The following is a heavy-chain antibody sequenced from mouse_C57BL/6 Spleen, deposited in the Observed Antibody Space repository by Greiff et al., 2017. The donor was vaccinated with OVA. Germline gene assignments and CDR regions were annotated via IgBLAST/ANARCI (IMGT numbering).Heavy chain of an antibody. V-gene: IGHV10-1*01. CDR1: GFSFNTYA. Sequence: EVNVVESGGGLVQPKGSLKLSCAASGFSFNTYAMNWVRQAPGKGLEWVARIRSKSNNYATYYADSVKDRFTISRDDSESMLYLQMNNLKTEDTAMYYCVIDGYADWYFDVWGTGTTVTVSS. D-gene: IGHD2-3*01. J-gene: IGHJ1*03. CDR3: VIDGYADWYFDV. CDR2: IRSKSNNYAT.